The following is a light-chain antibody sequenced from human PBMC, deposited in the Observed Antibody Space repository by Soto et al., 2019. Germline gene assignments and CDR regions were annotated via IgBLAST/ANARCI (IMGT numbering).Light chain of an antibody. CDR3: QQYYSTPQT. V-gene: IGKV4-1*01. CDR1: QSVLYSSNNKNY. CDR2: WAS. J-gene: IGKJ2*01. Sequence: DIVMTQSPDSLAVSLGERVTINCKSSQSVLYSSNNKNYLAWYQQKPGQPPKLLIYWASTRESGVPDRFSGSGSGTDFTLTISSLQAEDVADYYCQQYYSTPQTFGQGTKLEIK.